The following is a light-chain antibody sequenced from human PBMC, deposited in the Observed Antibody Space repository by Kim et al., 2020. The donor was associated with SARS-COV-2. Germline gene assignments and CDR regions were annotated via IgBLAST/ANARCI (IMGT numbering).Light chain of an antibody. CDR1: QDISNY. CDR2: DAS. J-gene: IGKJ5*01. Sequence: ESIGDRVTITCQASQDISNYLNWYQQKPGRAPKLLIYDASNLETGVPSRFSGRGSGTDFTFTISSLQPEDIATYYCQQYDNLPITFGRGTRLEIK. V-gene: IGKV1-33*01. CDR3: QQYDNLPIT.